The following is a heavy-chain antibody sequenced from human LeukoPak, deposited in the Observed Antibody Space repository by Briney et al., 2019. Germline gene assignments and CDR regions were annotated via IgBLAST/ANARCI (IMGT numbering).Heavy chain of an antibody. CDR2: IIPIFGTA. V-gene: IGHV1-69*06. CDR1: GGTFSSYA. D-gene: IGHD5-18*01. CDR3: ARGAYSYGPEDY. Sequence: SVKVSCKASGGTFSSYAISWVRQAPGQGLEWMGGIIPIFGTANYAQKLQGRVTITADKSTSTAYMELSSLRSEDTAVYYCARGAYSYGPEDYWGQGTLVTVSS. J-gene: IGHJ4*02.